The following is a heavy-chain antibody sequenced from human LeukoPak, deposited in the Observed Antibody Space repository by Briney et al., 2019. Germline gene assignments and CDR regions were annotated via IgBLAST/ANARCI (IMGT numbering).Heavy chain of an antibody. D-gene: IGHD5-18*01. J-gene: IGHJ4*02. CDR1: GFTFSSHA. Sequence: GRSLRLSCAASGFTFSSHAMHWVRQAPGKGLEWVAVISYDGSNKYYADSVKGRFTISRDNSKNTLYLQMNSLRAEDTAVYYCARDGRGYSFDYWGQGTLVTVSS. CDR3: ARDGRGYSFDY. V-gene: IGHV3-30*04. CDR2: ISYDGSNK.